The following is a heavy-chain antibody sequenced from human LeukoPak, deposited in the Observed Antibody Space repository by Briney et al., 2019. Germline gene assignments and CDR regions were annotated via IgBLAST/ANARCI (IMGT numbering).Heavy chain of an antibody. V-gene: IGHV4-30-4*01. Sequence: SETLSLTCTVSRDSINTGNYYWRWIREPPGKGLEWLGFIHYSGSTDYNPSLKSRVSISVDTSKNLFSLQLSSVNAADTAVYYCARNGRGRNYGSSAYLPDYWGQGTLVTVSS. CDR2: IHYSGST. CDR1: RDSINTGNYY. J-gene: IGHJ4*02. D-gene: IGHD3-22*01. CDR3: ARNGRGRNYGSSAYLPDY.